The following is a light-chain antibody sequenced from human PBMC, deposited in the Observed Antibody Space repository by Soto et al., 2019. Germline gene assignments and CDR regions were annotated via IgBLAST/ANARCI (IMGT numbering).Light chain of an antibody. CDR3: QQLFRYPLA. J-gene: IGKJ5*01. V-gene: IGKV1-9*01. CDR2: GTS. Sequence: IQLTQSPSSLSASVGDRVTLTCRASEGIVNYLACYQQQPGNAPKLLIYGTSTLQGGVPSRFTGSGSGTDFTLTINSLQPEDFATYHCQQLFRYPLAFGQGTRLEMK. CDR1: EGIVNY.